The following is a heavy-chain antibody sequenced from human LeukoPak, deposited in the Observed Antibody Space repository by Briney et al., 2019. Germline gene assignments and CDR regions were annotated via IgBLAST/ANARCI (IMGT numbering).Heavy chain of an antibody. J-gene: IGHJ4*02. CDR2: IYYSGST. Sequence: SETLSLTCTVSGGSISSYYWSWIRQPPGKGLEWIGYIYYSGSTNYNPSLKSRVTISVDTSKNQFSLKLSSVTAADTAVYYCARQAFVATIAFDYWGQGTLVTVSS. V-gene: IGHV4-59*08. CDR1: GGSISSYY. D-gene: IGHD5-24*01. CDR3: ARQAFVATIAFDY.